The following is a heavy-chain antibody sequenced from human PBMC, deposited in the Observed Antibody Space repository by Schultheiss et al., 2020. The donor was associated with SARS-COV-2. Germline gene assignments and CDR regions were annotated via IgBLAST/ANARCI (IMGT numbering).Heavy chain of an antibody. CDR1: GGSFSGYY. Sequence: GSLRLSCAVYGGSFSGYYWGWIRQPPGKGLEWVGSISYGGRTYFSPSLRSRVTMSVDSSKNQFSLQLKSLTAADTAVYYCARHLEGFEFWGQGALVTVSS. J-gene: IGHJ5*01. CDR2: ISYGGRT. V-gene: IGHV4-39*01. D-gene: IGHD1-1*01. CDR3: ARHLEGFEF.